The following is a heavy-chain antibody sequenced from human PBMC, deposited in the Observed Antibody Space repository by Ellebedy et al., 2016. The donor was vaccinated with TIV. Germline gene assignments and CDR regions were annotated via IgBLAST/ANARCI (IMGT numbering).Heavy chain of an antibody. J-gene: IGHJ6*02. CDR3: ARVRRGSSGMDV. Sequence: ASVKVSCKTSGGTFNTYSISWVRQAPGQGLEWMGWVNPDSGSTNFAQRFQGRVTMTRDTSVNTAYMELNRLESGDTATYYCARVRRGSSGMDVWGQGTTVTVS. D-gene: IGHD3-22*01. CDR2: VNPDSGST. V-gene: IGHV1-2*02. CDR1: GGTFNTYS.